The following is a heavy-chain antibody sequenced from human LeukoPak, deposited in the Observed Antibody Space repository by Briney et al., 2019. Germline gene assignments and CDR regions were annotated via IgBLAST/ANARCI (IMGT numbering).Heavy chain of an antibody. CDR2: MNPNSGNT. D-gene: IGHD5-24*01. CDR3: AGPLGGWLQTFDY. J-gene: IGHJ4*02. Sequence: ASVKVSCKASGYTFTSYDINWVRQATGQGLEWMGWMNPNSGNTGYAQKFQGRVTMTRNTSISTAYMELSSLRSDDTAVYYCAGPLGGWLQTFDYWGQGTLVTVSS. CDR1: GYTFTSYD. V-gene: IGHV1-8*01.